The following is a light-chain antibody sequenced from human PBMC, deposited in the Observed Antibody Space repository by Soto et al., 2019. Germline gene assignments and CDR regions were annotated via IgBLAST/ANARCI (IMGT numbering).Light chain of an antibody. CDR2: AAS. J-gene: IGKJ1*01. CDR1: QGISNY. CDR3: QKYNSAPT. V-gene: IGKV1-27*01. Sequence: DIPMTQSPSSLSASVGDRVTITCRASQGISNYLAWYQQKPGKVPKLLIYAASTLQSGVPSRFSGSGSGTDFTLTISGLQPEDVATYYCQKYNSAPTFGQGTRVEIK.